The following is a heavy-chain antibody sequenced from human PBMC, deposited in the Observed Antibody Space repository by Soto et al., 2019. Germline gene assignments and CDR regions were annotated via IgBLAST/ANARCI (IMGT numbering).Heavy chain of an antibody. CDR2: IYSGGST. J-gene: IGHJ1*01. D-gene: IGHD1-26*01. CDR1: GFTVSSNY. CDR3: ASLIWELRAGCFQH. V-gene: IGHV3-66*01. Sequence: EVQLVESGGGLVQPGGSLRLSCAASGFTVSSNYMSWVRQAPGKGLEWVSVIYSGGSTYYADSVKGRFTISRDNSKNTLYLQMNCLRAEDTGVYYCASLIWELRAGCFQHWGQGTLVTVSS.